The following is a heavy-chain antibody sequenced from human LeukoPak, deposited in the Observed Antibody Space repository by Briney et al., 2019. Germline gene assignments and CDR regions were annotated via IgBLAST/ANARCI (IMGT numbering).Heavy chain of an antibody. CDR2: IYYSGST. CDR1: GGSISSYY. V-gene: IGHV4-59*01. D-gene: IGHD2-15*01. J-gene: IGHJ5*02. CDR3: ARDGGGSYCSGGSCWVSSDWFDP. Sequence: SETLSLTCTVSGGSISSYYWSWIRQPPGKGLEWIGYIYYSGSTNYSPPLKSRVTISVDTSKNQFSLKLSSVTAADTAVYYCARDGGGSYCSGGSCWVSSDWFDPWGQGTLVTVSS.